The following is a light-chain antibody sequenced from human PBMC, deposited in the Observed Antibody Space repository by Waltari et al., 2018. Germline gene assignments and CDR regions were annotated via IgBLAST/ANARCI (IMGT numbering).Light chain of an antibody. V-gene: IGKV3-20*01. CDR2: GAS. CDR1: QSLTKKY. Sequence: VLTQSPGTLSLSPGERATLSCRASQSLTKKYLAWYQQKTGQAPRLLIYGASSRAAGIPDRFSGSGSGTVFTLTISRLEPEDFAVYYCQQYGSSIMYTFGQGTKLEIK. CDR3: QQYGSSIMYT. J-gene: IGKJ2*01.